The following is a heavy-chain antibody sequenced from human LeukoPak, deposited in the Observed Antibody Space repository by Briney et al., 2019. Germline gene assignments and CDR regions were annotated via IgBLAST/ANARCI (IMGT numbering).Heavy chain of an antibody. D-gene: IGHD3-16*01. CDR1: GFTFSNYA. V-gene: IGHV3-30*04. CDR2: ISYDGRNQ. J-gene: IGHJ4*02. CDR3: ARYGGFLDY. Sequence: TGGSLRLSCAASGFTFSNYAMHWVRQAPGKGLEWVAVISYDGRNQYYADSVKGRFTVSRDNSKSTLYLQMNRLRGEDTAVYNCARYGGFLDYWGQGTLVTVSS.